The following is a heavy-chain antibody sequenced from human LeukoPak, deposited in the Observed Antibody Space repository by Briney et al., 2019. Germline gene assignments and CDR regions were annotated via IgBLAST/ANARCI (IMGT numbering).Heavy chain of an antibody. D-gene: IGHD6-13*01. CDR3: AKEEQLFDY. J-gene: IGHJ4*02. CDR2: ISSSSSYI. V-gene: IGHV3-21*04. CDR1: GFTFSSYI. Sequence: PGGSLRLSCAASGFTFSSYIMNWVRRAPGKGLEWVSSISSSSSYIYYADSVKGRFTISRDNAKNSLYLQMNSLRAEDTAVYYCAKEEQLFDYWGQGTLVTVSS.